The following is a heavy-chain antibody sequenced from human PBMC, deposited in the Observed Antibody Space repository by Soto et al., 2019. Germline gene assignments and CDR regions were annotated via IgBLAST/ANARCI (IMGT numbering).Heavy chain of an antibody. CDR3: AKDRGTIFGVVLNYMDV. CDR2: ISYDGSNK. Sequence: GGSLRLSCAASGFTFSSYGMHWVRQAPGKGLEWVAVISYDGSNKYYADSVKGRFTISRDNSKNTLYLQMNSLRAEDTAVYYCAKDRGTIFGVVLNYMDVWGKGTTVTVSS. V-gene: IGHV3-30*18. J-gene: IGHJ6*03. CDR1: GFTFSSYG. D-gene: IGHD3-3*01.